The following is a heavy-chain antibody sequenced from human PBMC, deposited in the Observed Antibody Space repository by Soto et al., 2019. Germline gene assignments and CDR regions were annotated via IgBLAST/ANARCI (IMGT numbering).Heavy chain of an antibody. CDR1: GCTLSNYG. Sequence: QVQLVESGGGVVQPGGSLRLSCEASGCTLSNYGMHWVRQAPGKGLEWVAAIWHDGRYLFHGDSVKGRFTISRDNYMNTLFLQMNSLRAEDTAIYYCAREGQLHHNWFDTWGQGTLVTVSS. CDR2: IWHDGRYL. J-gene: IGHJ5*02. CDR3: AREGQLHHNWFDT. V-gene: IGHV3-33*01. D-gene: IGHD2-2*01.